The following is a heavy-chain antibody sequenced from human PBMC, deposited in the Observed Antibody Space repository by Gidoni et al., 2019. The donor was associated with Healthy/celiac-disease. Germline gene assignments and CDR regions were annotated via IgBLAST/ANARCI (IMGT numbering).Heavy chain of an antibody. D-gene: IGHD3-10*01. Sequence: QVQLVQSGAAVKKPGSSVKVSCKASGGTFSRYAISWVRQAPGQGLEWMGGIIPIFGTANYAQKCQGRVTITADESTSTAYMELSSLRSEDTAVYYCARVMNGSGSYYKPKGGMDVWGKGTTVTVSS. V-gene: IGHV1-69*01. CDR3: ARVMNGSGSYYKPKGGMDV. J-gene: IGHJ6*04. CDR1: GGTFSRYA. CDR2: IIPIFGTA.